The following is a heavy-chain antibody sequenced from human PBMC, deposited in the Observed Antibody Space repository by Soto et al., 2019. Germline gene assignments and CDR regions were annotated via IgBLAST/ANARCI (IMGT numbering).Heavy chain of an antibody. J-gene: IGHJ6*02. CDR1: GGSISSGGYY. CDR2: IYYSGST. V-gene: IGHV4-31*03. CDR3: ARWPPDDYSNFRSSYYYGMDV. D-gene: IGHD4-4*01. Sequence: QVQLQESGPGLVKPSQTLSLTCTVSGGSISSGGYYWSWIRQHPGKGLEWIGYIYYSGSTYYNPSRERRVTLAVDTSKNQFSPKLSSVPAADTAVYYWARWPPDDYSNFRSSYYYGMDVWGQGTTVTVSS.